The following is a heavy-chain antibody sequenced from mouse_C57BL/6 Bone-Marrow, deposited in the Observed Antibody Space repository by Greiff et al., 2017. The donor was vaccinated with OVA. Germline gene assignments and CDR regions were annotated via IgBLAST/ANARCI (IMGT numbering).Heavy chain of an antibody. CDR1: GYTFTDYY. CDR2: IYPGSGNT. J-gene: IGHJ3*01. V-gene: IGHV1-76*01. CDR3: ARGDYGPG. Sequence: VMLVESGAELVRPGASVKLSCKASGYTFTDYYINWVKQRPGQGLEWIARIYPGSGNTYYNEKFKGKATLTAEKSSSTAYMQLSSLTSEDSAVYFCARGDYGPGWGQGTLVTVSA. D-gene: IGHD1-1*02.